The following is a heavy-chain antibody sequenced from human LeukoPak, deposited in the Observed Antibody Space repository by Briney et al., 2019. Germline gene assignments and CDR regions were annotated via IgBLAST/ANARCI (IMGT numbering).Heavy chain of an antibody. CDR2: ISHDGSNK. CDR1: GFSFRSYG. CDR3: AKDKLQLLILDYFDY. J-gene: IGHJ4*02. V-gene: IGHV3-30*18. D-gene: IGHD4-11*01. Sequence: PGGSLRLSCAASGFSFRSYGMHWVRQTPGKGLEWVTVISHDGSNKYYADSVKGRFTISRDNSKSTLYLQTNSLRPEDTAVYYCAKDKLQLLILDYFDYWGQGTLVTVSS.